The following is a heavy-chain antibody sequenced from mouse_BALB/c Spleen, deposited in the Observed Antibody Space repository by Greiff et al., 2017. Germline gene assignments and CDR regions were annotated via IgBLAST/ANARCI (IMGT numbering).Heavy chain of an antibody. V-gene: IGHV1-69*01. Sequence: VQLQQPGAELVMPGASVKMSWKASGYTFTDYWMHWVKQRPGQGLEWIGAIDTSDSYTSYNQKFKGKATLTVDESSSTAYMQLSSLTSEDSAVYYCARSMDYWGQGTSVTVSS. J-gene: IGHJ4*01. CDR1: GYTFTDYW. CDR3: ARSMDY. CDR2: IDTSDSYT.